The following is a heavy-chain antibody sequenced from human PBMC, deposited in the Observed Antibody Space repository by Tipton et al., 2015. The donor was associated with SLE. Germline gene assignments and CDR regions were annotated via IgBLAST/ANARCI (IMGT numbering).Heavy chain of an antibody. CDR1: GGSFSGYY. D-gene: IGHD4-11*01. V-gene: IGHV4-34*01. CDR3: AREEAVTTHGMDV. J-gene: IGHJ6*02. CDR2: ITPSGST. Sequence: TLSLTCAVYGGSFSGYYWSWIRQPPGKGLEWIGEITPSGSTNYNPSLKSRVAISIDTSKNQFSLKLSSVTAADTAVYYCAREEAVTTHGMDVWGQGTTVTVSS.